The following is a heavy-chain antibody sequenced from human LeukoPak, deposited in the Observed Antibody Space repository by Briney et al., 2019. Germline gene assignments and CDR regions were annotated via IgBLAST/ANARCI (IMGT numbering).Heavy chain of an antibody. Sequence: ASVKVSCEASGYTFTGYYMHWVRQAPGQGLEWMGWINPNSGGTNYAQKFQGRVTMTRDTSISTAYMELSRLRSDDTAVYYCAKGVGATYYFDYWGQGTLVTVSS. D-gene: IGHD1-26*01. V-gene: IGHV1-2*02. J-gene: IGHJ4*02. CDR2: INPNSGGT. CDR3: AKGVGATYYFDY. CDR1: GYTFTGYY.